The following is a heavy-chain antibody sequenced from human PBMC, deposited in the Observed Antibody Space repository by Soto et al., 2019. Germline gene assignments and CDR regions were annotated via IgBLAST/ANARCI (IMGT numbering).Heavy chain of an antibody. J-gene: IGHJ6*02. CDR3: ARGRIVVVPAAHYYYGMDV. CDR2: IYYSGST. D-gene: IGHD2-2*01. CDR1: GGSISSGDYY. V-gene: IGHV4-30-4*01. Sequence: SETLSLTCTVSGGSISSGDYYWSWIRQPPGKGLEWIGYIYYSGSTYYNPSLKSRVTISVDTSKNQFSLKLSSVTAADTAVYYCARGRIVVVPAAHYYYGMDVWGQGTTVTVSS.